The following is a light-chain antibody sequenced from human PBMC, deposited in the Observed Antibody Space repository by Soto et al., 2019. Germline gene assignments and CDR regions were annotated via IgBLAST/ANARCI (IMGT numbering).Light chain of an antibody. CDR2: GNS. J-gene: IGLJ3*02. CDR1: SSNIGAGYD. V-gene: IGLV1-40*01. Sequence: QSVLTQPPSVSGAPGQRVTISCTDSSSNIGAGYDVHWYQQLPGTAPKLLIYGNSNRPSGVPDRFSGSKSGTSASLAITGLQAEDEADYYCQSYDSSLSAGVFGGGTKLTVL. CDR3: QSYDSSLSAGV.